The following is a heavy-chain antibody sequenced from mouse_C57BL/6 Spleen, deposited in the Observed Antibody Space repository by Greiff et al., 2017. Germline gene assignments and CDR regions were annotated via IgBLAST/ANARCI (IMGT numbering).Heavy chain of an antibody. D-gene: IGHD1-1*01. CDR2: ISYDGSN. Sequence: EVKLQESGPGLVKPSQSLSLTCSVTGYSITSGYYWNWIRQFPGNKLEWMGYISYDGSNNYNPSLKNRISITRDTSKNQFFLKLNSVTTEDTATYYCARVGYGSSNYFDYWGQGTTLTVSS. CDR3: ARVGYGSSNYFDY. J-gene: IGHJ2*01. CDR1: GYSITSGYY. V-gene: IGHV3-6*01.